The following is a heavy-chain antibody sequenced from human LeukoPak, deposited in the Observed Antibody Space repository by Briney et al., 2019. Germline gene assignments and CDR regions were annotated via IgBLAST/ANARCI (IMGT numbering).Heavy chain of an antibody. J-gene: IGHJ4*02. D-gene: IGHD3-16*02. CDR1: GFTFSSYA. CDR2: ISGSGGST. CDR3: AKPHMITFGGIIVPDFDY. V-gene: IGHV3-23*01. Sequence: GGSLRLSCAASGFTFSSYAMSWVRQAPGKGLEWVSAISGSGGSTYYADSVKGRFTISRDNSKNTLYLQMNSLRAEDTAVYYCAKPHMITFGGIIVPDFDYLGQGTLVTVSS.